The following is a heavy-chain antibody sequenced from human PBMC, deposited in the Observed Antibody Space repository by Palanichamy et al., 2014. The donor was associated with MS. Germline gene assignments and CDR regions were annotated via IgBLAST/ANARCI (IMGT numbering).Heavy chain of an antibody. J-gene: IGHJ6*03. D-gene: IGHD3-9*01. CDR1: GGSINGYY. CDR2: IYYTGVT. Sequence: QVQLQESGPGLVRPSETLSLTCTVSGGSINGYYWSWIRQPLGKGLEWIGYIYYTGVTNYNPSLKSRVTISLDTSKSQFSLSLSSVTAADTAVYYCARLKANPLPGYNYNYRYIEVWGKGTTVTVSS. V-gene: IGHV4-59*01. CDR3: ARLKANPLPGYNYNYRYIEV.